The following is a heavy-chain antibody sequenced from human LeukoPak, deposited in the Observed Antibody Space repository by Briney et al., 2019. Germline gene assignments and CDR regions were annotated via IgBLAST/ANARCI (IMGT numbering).Heavy chain of an antibody. CDR1: GGSISSSSYY. Sequence: PSETLSLTCTVSGGSISSSSYYWGWIRQPPGKGLEWIGSIYYSGSTYYNPSLKSRVTISVDTSKNQFSLKLSSVTAADTAMYYCARGRGSGWFYLDYWGQGTLVTVSS. CDR2: IYYSGST. D-gene: IGHD6-19*01. CDR3: ARGRGSGWFYLDY. J-gene: IGHJ4*02. V-gene: IGHV4-39*01.